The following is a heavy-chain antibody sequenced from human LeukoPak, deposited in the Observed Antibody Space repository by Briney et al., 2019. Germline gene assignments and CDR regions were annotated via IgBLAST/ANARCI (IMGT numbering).Heavy chain of an antibody. V-gene: IGHV4-34*01. CDR2: INHSGST. J-gene: IGHJ6*03. Sequence: SETLSLTCAVYGGSFSGYYWSWIRQPPGKGLEWIGEINHSGSTNYNPSLESRVTISVDTSKNQFSLKLSSVTAADTAVYYCARAPYDFWSGKPYYVDVWGKGTTVTVSS. CDR3: ARAPYDFWSGKPYYVDV. CDR1: GGSFSGYY. D-gene: IGHD3-3*01.